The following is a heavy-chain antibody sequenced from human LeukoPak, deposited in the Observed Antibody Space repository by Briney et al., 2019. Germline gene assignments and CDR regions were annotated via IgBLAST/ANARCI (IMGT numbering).Heavy chain of an antibody. Sequence: PGESLKISCKGSGYSLTSYWIGWVRQMPGKGLEWMGIIYPGDSDTRYSPSFQGQVTISADKSISTAYLQWSSLKASDTAMYYCARRVGGATSENWFDPWGQGTLVTVSS. J-gene: IGHJ5*02. CDR1: GYSLTSYW. CDR2: IYPGDSDT. D-gene: IGHD1-26*01. V-gene: IGHV5-51*01. CDR3: ARRVGGATSENWFDP.